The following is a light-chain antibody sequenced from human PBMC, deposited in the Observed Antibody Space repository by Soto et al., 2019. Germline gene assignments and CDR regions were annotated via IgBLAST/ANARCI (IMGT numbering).Light chain of an antibody. CDR2: EVT. V-gene: IGLV2-14*01. J-gene: IGLJ1*01. CDR3: SSYSSTSTLYV. Sequence: QSALTQPASVSGSPGQSITISCIGTSSDIGAYNYVSWYQQHPGKVPKLMIYEVTNRPSGLSNRFSGSKSGNTASLTISGLQAEDEAEYFYSSYSSTSTLYVFGTGTKLTVL. CDR1: SSDIGAYNY.